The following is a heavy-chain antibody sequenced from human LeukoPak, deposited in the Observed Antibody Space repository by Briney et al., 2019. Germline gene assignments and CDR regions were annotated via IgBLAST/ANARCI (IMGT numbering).Heavy chain of an antibody. CDR3: ARHRRDGRYSHAFDI. V-gene: IGHV4-4*07. Sequence: ETLSLTCTVSGGSISSYYWSWIRQPAGKGLEWIGRIYTSGSTNYNPSLKSRVTMSVDTSKNQFSLKLSSVTAADTAVYCCARHRRDGRYSHAFDIWGQGTMVTVSS. J-gene: IGHJ3*02. CDR2: IYTSGST. D-gene: IGHD5-18*01. CDR1: GGSISSYY.